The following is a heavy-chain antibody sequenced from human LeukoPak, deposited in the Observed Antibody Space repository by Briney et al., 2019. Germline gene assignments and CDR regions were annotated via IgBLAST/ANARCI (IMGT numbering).Heavy chain of an antibody. CDR1: GFTFSSYA. J-gene: IGHJ4*02. CDR3: ARDRWLVPDY. CDR2: ISYDGSNK. D-gene: IGHD6-19*01. Sequence: PGRSLRLSCAASGFTFSSYAMHWVRQAPGKGLEWVAVISYDGSNKYYADSVKGRFTISRDNSKKTLYLQMNSLRAEDTAVYYCARDRWLVPDYWGQGTLVTVSS. V-gene: IGHV3-30*04.